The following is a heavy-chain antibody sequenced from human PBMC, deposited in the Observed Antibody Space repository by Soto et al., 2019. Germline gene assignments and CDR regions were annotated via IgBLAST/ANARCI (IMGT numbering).Heavy chain of an antibody. Sequence: GGSLKSSCKASVYIFIDYCIGWVRQMPGKGLEWIGIVYPRDSDTRYSPSFQGQVTISADRSTGTAFLQWRSLKASDTALYYCARPPLPGYSIHFNSWGQGTLVTFSS. V-gene: IGHV5-51*01. CDR3: ARPPLPGYSIHFNS. CDR1: VYIFIDYC. D-gene: IGHD2-15*01. CDR2: VYPRDSDT. J-gene: IGHJ4*02.